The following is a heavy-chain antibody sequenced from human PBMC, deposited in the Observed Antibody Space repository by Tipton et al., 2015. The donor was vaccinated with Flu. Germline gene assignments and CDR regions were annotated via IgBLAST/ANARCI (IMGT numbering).Heavy chain of an antibody. V-gene: IGHV4-34*01. J-gene: IGHJ4*02. CDR3: ARPSVVGVLAY. Sequence: TLSLTCNVSGGSLNDVYWSWIRQSPGKGLEWIGEINRSGSVNHNPSLKSRVSISVDTSKNQFSLRLTSLTAADTAVYYCARPSVVGVLAYWSQGTLVTVSS. D-gene: IGHD1-26*01. CDR2: INRSGSV. CDR1: GGSLNDVY.